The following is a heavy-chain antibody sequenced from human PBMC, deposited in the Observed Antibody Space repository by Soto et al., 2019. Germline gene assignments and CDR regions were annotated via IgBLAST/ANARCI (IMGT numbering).Heavy chain of an antibody. Sequence: SVKVSCKASGGTFSSYAISWVRQAAGQGLEWMGGIIPIFGTANYAQKFQGRVTITADESTSTAYMELSSLRSEDTAVYYCASVREAKDGSVPPLAAFDIWGQGTMVTVSS. CDR3: ASVREAKDGSVPPLAAFDI. D-gene: IGHD3-10*01. V-gene: IGHV1-69*13. J-gene: IGHJ3*02. CDR2: IIPIFGTA. CDR1: GGTFSSYA.